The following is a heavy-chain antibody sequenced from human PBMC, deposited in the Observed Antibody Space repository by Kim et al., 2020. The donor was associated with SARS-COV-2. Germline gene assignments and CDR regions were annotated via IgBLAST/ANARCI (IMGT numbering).Heavy chain of an antibody. CDR3: AREGGMATITDFDY. CDR1: GFTFSSYS. V-gene: IGHV3-21*01. D-gene: IGHD5-12*01. CDR2: ISSSSSYI. Sequence: GGSLRLSCAASGFTFSSYSMNWVRQAPGKGLEWVSSISSSSSYIYYADSVKGRFTISRDNAKNSLYLQMNSLRAEETAVYYCAREGGMATITDFDYWGQGTLVTVSS. J-gene: IGHJ4*02.